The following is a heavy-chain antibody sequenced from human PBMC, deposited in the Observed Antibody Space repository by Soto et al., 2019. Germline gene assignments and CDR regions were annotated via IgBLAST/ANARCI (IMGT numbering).Heavy chain of an antibody. Sequence: SETLSLTCTVSGGSISCDDYYWTWIRQPPGKGLEWIGYIYYSGRTKYNPALESRIAISIDTSKNHFSLKLSSVSAADTAVYYCAGDRSNSPDYFDYWGQGTLVTVSS. J-gene: IGHJ4*02. V-gene: IGHV4-30-4*01. CDR2: IYYSGRT. CDR1: GGSISCDDYY. CDR3: AGDRSNSPDYFDY. D-gene: IGHD1-1*01.